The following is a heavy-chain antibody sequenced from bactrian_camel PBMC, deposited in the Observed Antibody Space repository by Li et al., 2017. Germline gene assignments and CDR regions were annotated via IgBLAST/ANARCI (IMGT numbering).Heavy chain of an antibody. CDR3: AITYAIDECRLVSWSNAYGY. V-gene: IGHV3S55*01. J-gene: IGHJ6*01. D-gene: IGHD3*01. Sequence: HVQLVESGGGSVQTGGSLTLSCTVSGYTTGSYCMGWFRQTPGKEREGVAAIDSVGTTTYADSVKARFIVSKGNAKNTLTLQMNSLKPEDTGMYYCAITYAIDECRLVSWSNAYGYWGQGNQVTVS. CDR1: GYTTGSYC. CDR2: IDSVGTT.